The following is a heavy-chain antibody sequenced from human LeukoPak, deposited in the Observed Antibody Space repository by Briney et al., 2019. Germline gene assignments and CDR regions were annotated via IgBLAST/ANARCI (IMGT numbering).Heavy chain of an antibody. CDR2: IYTSGST. CDR3: AREDPQTTVPEGMDV. D-gene: IGHD4-17*01. Sequence: SETLSLTCTVSGGSISSYYWSWIRQPAGKGLEWIGRIYTSGSTNYNASLKSRVSMSVDTSRNQFSLRLSSVTAADTAVYYCAREDPQTTVPEGMDVWGQGTLVTVSS. J-gene: IGHJ4*02. V-gene: IGHV4-4*07. CDR1: GGSISSYY.